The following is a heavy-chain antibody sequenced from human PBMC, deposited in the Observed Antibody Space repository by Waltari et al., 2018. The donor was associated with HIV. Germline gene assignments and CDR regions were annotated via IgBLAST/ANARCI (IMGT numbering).Heavy chain of an antibody. CDR2: IKQDGSEK. V-gene: IGHV3-7*01. J-gene: IGHJ4*02. D-gene: IGHD4-17*01. CDR1: GLTFSSYW. CDR3: ATTTTVTGPMTG. Sequence: EVQLVESGGGLVQPGGSLSVSCSASGLTFSSYWMSWVRQAPGKGLEWVANIKQDGSEKYYVDSVKGRFTISRDNAKNSLYLQMNSLRAEDTAVYYCATTTTVTGPMTGWGQGTLVTVSS.